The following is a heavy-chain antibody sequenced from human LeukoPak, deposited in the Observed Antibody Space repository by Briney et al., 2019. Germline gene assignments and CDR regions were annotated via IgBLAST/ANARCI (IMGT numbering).Heavy chain of an antibody. D-gene: IGHD3-10*01. CDR1: GYTFTSYG. CDR3: ARSTEPGDEFDY. CDR2: ISAYNGNT. Sequence: GASVKVSCKASGYTFTSYGISWVRQAPGQGLEWMGWISAYNGNTNYAQKFQGRVTITADKSTSTAYMELSSLRSEDTAVYYCARSTEPGDEFDYWGQGTLVTVSS. J-gene: IGHJ4*02. V-gene: IGHV1-18*01.